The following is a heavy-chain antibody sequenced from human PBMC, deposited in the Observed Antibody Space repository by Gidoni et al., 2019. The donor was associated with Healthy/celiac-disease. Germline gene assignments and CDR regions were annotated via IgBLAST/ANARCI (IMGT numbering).Heavy chain of an antibody. Sequence: EVQLVESGGGLVKPGGSLRLSCAASGFTFCSYSMNCVRQAPEKGLEWVSSISSSSSYRYYADSVKGRVTIARDNAKNSLYLQMNSLRAEDTAVYYCQGYCSSTSCYAVFDYWGQGTLVTVSS. CDR2: ISSSSSYR. V-gene: IGHV3-21*01. CDR3: QGYCSSTSCYAVFDY. CDR1: GFTFCSYS. J-gene: IGHJ4*02. D-gene: IGHD2-2*01.